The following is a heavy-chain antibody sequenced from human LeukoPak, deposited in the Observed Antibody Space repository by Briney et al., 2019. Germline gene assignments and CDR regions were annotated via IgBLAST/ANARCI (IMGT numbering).Heavy chain of an antibody. J-gene: IGHJ3*02. CDR2: IYTSGST. CDR3: AREISGSSSAFDI. Sequence: SQTLSLTCTVSSGSISSGSYYWRWIRQPAGKGLEWIGRIYTSGSTNYNPSLKSRVTISVDTSKNQFSLKLSSVTAADTAVYYCAREISGSSSAFDIWGQGTMVTVSS. D-gene: IGHD6-13*01. V-gene: IGHV4-61*02. CDR1: SGSISSGSYY.